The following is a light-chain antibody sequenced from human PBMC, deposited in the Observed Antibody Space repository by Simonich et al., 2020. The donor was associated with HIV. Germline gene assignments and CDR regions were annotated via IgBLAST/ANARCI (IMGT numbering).Light chain of an antibody. V-gene: IGLV2-11*01. CDR1: SSDVGGYNY. Sequence: QSALTQPRSVFGSPGQSVTISCTGNSSDVGGYNYVSWYQQNPGKAPKLMIYDVSKRPSGVSNRCYGSKSGNTASLTISGLQAEDEADYYCSSYTSSSTWVFGGGTNLTVL. CDR3: SSYTSSSTWV. CDR2: DVS. J-gene: IGLJ3*02.